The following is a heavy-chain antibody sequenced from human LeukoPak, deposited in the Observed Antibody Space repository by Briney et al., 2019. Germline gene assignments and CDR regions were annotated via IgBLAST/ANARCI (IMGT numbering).Heavy chain of an antibody. CDR1: GFTFSSYA. V-gene: IGHV3-23*01. CDR2: ITGSGGGT. CDR3: ATGRGDGTFDY. D-gene: IGHD4-17*01. J-gene: IGHJ4*02. Sequence: GGSLRLSCAASGFTFSSYAMSWVRQAPGKGLEWVSTITGSGGGTYYADSVKGRFTISRDNSKSTLYLQMNSLRAEDTAVYYCATGRGDGTFDYWGQGTLVTVSS.